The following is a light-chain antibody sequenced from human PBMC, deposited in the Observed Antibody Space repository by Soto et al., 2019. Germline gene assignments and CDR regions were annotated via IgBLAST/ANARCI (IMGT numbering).Light chain of an antibody. CDR2: RAS. V-gene: IGKV1-39*01. J-gene: IGKJ2*01. CDR3: QQSYSTLPYT. CDR1: QSIRNW. Sequence: DIQMTQSTSTLSASVGDRVTITCRASQSIRNWLAWYQDKPGKAPKLLIYRASTLQNGVPSRFSGSGSATDFTLTITTLQPEDVATYSCQQSYSTLPYTCRQGTKV.